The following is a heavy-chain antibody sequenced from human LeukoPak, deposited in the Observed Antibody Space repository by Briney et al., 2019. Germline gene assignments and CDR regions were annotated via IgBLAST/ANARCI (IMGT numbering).Heavy chain of an antibody. CDR1: GGSFSGYY. CDR2: INHSGST. Sequence: SETLSLTCAVYGGSFSGYYWGWIRQPPGKGLEWIGEINHSGSTNYNPSLKSRVTISVDTSKNQFSLKLSSVTAADTAVYYCARGVLMVYATPVIDYWDQGTLVTVSS. D-gene: IGHD2-8*01. V-gene: IGHV4-34*01. J-gene: IGHJ4*02. CDR3: ARGVLMVYATPVIDY.